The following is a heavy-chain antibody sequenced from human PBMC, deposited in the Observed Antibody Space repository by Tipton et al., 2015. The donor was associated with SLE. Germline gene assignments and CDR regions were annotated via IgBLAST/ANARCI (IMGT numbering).Heavy chain of an antibody. CDR3: ARVRVIARFLEWSPHYFDY. J-gene: IGHJ4*02. D-gene: IGHD3-3*01. Sequence: TLSLTCTVSGGSISSGGYYWNWIRQHPGKGLEWIGYIYYSGSTYYNPSLKSRVTISVDTSKNQFSLKLSSVTAADTAVYYCARVRVIARFLEWSPHYFDYWGQGTLVTVSS. CDR2: IYYSGST. CDR1: GGSISSGGYY. V-gene: IGHV4-31*03.